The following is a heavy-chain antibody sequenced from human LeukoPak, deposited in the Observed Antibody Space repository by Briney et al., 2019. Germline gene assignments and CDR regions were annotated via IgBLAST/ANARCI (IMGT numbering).Heavy chain of an antibody. V-gene: IGHV3-23*01. CDR2: ITGSGGSI. D-gene: IGHD5-18*01. CDR3: AKDRGYSYGYPYFDS. J-gene: IGHJ4*02. CDR1: GFTFSSYA. Sequence: GGSLRLSCAASGFTFSSYAMSWVRQAPGKGLEWVSAITGSGGSIYYVDSVRGRFTISRDNSQSTLYLQMNSPRAEDTAVYFCAKDRGYSYGYPYFDSWGQGTLVTVSS.